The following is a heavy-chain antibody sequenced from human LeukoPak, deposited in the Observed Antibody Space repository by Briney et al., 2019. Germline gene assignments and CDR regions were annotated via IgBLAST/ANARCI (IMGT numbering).Heavy chain of an antibody. Sequence: GGSLRLSCAAAGFTCNSYDMHWVRQAPGKGLEWVAVISYDGSNKYYADSVKGRFTISRDYSKNTLYLQMTSLRAEDTAVYYCARDDGYSSSWYSVDHWGQGTLVTVSS. CDR3: ARDDGYSSSWYSVDH. V-gene: IGHV3-30-3*01. CDR2: ISYDGSNK. CDR1: GFTCNSYD. D-gene: IGHD6-13*01. J-gene: IGHJ4*02.